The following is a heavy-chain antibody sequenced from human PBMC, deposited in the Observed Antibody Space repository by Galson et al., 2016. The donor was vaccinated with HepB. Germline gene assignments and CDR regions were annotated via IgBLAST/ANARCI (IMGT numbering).Heavy chain of an antibody. J-gene: IGHJ6*02. Sequence: SETLSLTCTVSGGSISSSNYFWGWIRQPPGKGLEWIGNFYNSGSTSYNPSLQSRVTISVDTSKNRNPLKLSPVTAADTAVYHWARLYCSSTSCCGYCGMDVWGQGTTVTVSS. D-gene: IGHD2-2*01. V-gene: IGHV4-39*01. CDR2: FYNSGST. CDR3: ARLYCSSTSCCGYCGMDV. CDR1: GGSISSSNYF.